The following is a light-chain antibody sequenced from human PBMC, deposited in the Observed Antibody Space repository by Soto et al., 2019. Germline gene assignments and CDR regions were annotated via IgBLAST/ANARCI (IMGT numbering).Light chain of an antibody. CDR1: SSDIGGYNF. Sequence: QSALTQPPSASGSPGQSVTISCTGTSSDIGGYNFVSWYQQFPGKAPKLIIYEVTKRPSGVPDRFSGSKSGNTASLTVSGLQAEDEADYYCSSYTTSSTLGVFGGGTKLTVL. CDR3: SSYTTSSTLGV. V-gene: IGLV2-8*01. J-gene: IGLJ2*01. CDR2: EVT.